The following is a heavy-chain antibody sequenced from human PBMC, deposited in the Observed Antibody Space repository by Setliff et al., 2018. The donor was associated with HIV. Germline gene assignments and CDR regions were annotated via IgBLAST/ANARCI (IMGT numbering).Heavy chain of an antibody. CDR1: GYSLTRNF. V-gene: IGHV1-69*06. CDR2: ITPIFGTA. J-gene: IGHJ3*02. CDR3: ARVFVLPDIVVVLDAFDI. D-gene: IGHD2-21*01. Sequence: SVKVSCKASGYSLTRNFVHWVRQAPGQGLEWMGGITPIFGTATYAQKFQGRVTITADRSTNTVYMELSSLRSDDTAEYYCARVFVLPDIVVVLDAFDIWGQGTMVTVS.